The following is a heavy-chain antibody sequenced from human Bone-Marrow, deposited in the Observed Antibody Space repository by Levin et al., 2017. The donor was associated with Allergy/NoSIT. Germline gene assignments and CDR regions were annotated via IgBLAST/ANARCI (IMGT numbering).Heavy chain of an antibody. Sequence: GESLKISCSASGFNFNRYAMSWVRQAPGKGLEWVSGISGTGSTTSYADSVKGRFTVSRDNSKNTLYLQINSLRAEDTAVYYCAKDSDRAATYYDDSTGFPFDDWGQGTLVTVSA. J-gene: IGHJ4*02. CDR1: GFNFNRYA. D-gene: IGHD3-22*01. CDR3: AKDSDRAATYYDDSTGFPFDD. CDR2: ISGTGSTT. V-gene: IGHV3-23*01.